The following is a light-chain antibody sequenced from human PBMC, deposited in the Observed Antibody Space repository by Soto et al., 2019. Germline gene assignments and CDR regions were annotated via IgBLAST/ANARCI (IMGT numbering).Light chain of an antibody. CDR2: TGS. V-gene: IGKV1-12*01. J-gene: IGKJ4*01. CDR1: QGISNW. Sequence: DIQMTQSPSSVSASVGDRVSITCRASQGISNWLAWYQQKPGRAPKLLIYTGSSLQIGVPSRFSRTGSGTDFTLTISSLQPEDVATYYCQQANSFPLTFGGGTKVEIK. CDR3: QQANSFPLT.